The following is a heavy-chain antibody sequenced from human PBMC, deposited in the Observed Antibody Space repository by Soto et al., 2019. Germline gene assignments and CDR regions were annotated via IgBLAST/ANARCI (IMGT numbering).Heavy chain of an antibody. Sequence: SETLSLTCTVSGDSISTDYWSWIRQSPGKGLEWIGFIYYGGSTNYDPSLKSRVTISVDTPKNQFSLKLSSVTAADTAVYYCAKNWNWGSLVHWGQGTLVTVSS. D-gene: IGHD7-27*01. J-gene: IGHJ4*02. CDR3: AKNWNWGSLVH. CDR1: GDSISTDY. CDR2: IYYGGST. V-gene: IGHV4-59*08.